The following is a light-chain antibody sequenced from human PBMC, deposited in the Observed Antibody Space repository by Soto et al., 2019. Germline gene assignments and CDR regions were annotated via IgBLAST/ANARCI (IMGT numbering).Light chain of an antibody. CDR2: DAS. Sequence: DIQMTQSPSSLSASVGDRVTITCQASQNIRKYLNWYQQKPGQAPKLLIYDASNLGIGVPSRFSGSGSGTDFTFTISSLQPEDIATYYCQQYDDLPFTFGPGTKVDI. CDR3: QQYDDLPFT. CDR1: QNIRKY. J-gene: IGKJ3*01. V-gene: IGKV1-33*01.